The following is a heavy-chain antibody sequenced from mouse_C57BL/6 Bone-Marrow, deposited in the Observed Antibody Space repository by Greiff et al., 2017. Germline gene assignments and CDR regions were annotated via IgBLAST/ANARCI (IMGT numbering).Heavy chain of an antibody. Sequence: EVQLQQSGPELVKPGASVKISCKASGYTFTDYYMNWVKQSHGKSLEWIGDINPNNGGTSYNQKFKGKATLTVDKSSSTAYMELRSLTSEDSAVYYCARFYRKGAMDYWGQGTSVTVSS. CDR3: ARFYRKGAMDY. V-gene: IGHV1-26*01. J-gene: IGHJ4*01. CDR2: INPNNGGT. CDR1: GYTFTDYY. D-gene: IGHD2-3*01.